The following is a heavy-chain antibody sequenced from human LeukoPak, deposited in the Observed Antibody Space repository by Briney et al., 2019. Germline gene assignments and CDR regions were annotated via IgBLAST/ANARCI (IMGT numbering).Heavy chain of an antibody. J-gene: IGHJ4*02. D-gene: IGHD3-3*01. CDR1: GFTFNTYA. V-gene: IGHV3-23*01. CDR2: FSGSGGST. CDR3: AKSGVLRFLEWSRGYFDY. Sequence: GGSLRLSCAASGFTFNTYAMNWVRQAPGKGLKWVSTFSGSGGSTYYADSMKGRFTISRDNSKNTLYLQMNSLRAEDTAVYYCAKSGVLRFLEWSRGYFDYWGQGTLVTVSS.